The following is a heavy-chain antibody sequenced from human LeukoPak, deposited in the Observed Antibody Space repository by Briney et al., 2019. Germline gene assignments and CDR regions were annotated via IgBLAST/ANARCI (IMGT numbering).Heavy chain of an antibody. D-gene: IGHD4-11*01. CDR3: ARDRVYDYSNPRGFDY. Sequence: ASVKVSCKASGYTFTGYYMHWVRQAPGQGLEWMGWINPNSGGTNYAQNLQGRVTMTTDTSTTTAYMELRSLRSDDTAVYYCARDRVYDYSNPRGFDYWGQGTLVTVSS. V-gene: IGHV1-2*02. CDR2: INPNSGGT. CDR1: GYTFTGYY. J-gene: IGHJ4*02.